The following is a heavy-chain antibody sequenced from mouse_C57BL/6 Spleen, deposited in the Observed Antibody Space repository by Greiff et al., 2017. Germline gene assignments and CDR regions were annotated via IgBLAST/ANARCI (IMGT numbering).Heavy chain of an antibody. CDR3: ARGVGAEDCYAMDY. CDR2: IDPSDSYT. CDR1: GYTFTSYW. J-gene: IGHJ4*01. D-gene: IGHD3-3*01. V-gene: IGHV1-69*01. Sequence: VQLQQSGAELVMPGASVKLSCKASGYTFTSYWMHWVKQRPGQGLEWIGEIDPSDSYTNYNQKFKGKATLTVDKSSSTAYMQLSSLTSEDSAVYDGARGVGAEDCYAMDYWGQGSSVTVSS.